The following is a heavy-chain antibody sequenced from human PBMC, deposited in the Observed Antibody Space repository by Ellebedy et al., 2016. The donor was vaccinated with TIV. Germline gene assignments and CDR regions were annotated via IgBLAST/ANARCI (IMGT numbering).Heavy chain of an antibody. Sequence: GGSLRLSXATSGFTFSNYAMSWVRQAPGKGLEWVSGISGSGGNRYTADSVKGRITISRDNSKNTLYLQINPLRAEDTAVYYCAKDRTGKKDLFNWFKSWGQGTVVTVSS. CDR2: ISGSGGNR. J-gene: IGHJ5*01. CDR3: AKDRTGKKDLFNWFKS. V-gene: IGHV3-23*01. CDR1: GFTFSNYA. D-gene: IGHD1-1*01.